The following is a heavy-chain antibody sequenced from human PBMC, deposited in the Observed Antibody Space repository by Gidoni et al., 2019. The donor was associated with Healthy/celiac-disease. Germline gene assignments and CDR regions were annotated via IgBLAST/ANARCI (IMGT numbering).Heavy chain of an antibody. Sequence: EVQLVESGGGLVQPGGSLSLSCLASGFTFSSYAMHWVRQAPGKGLEYVSAISSNGGSTYYADAVKGRFTISRDNSKNTLYLQMSSLRAEDTAVYYCVGLYGDYKFLDYWGQGTLVTVSS. CDR2: ISSNGGST. J-gene: IGHJ4*02. V-gene: IGHV3-64D*06. CDR1: GFTFSSYA. D-gene: IGHD4-17*01. CDR3: VGLYGDYKFLDY.